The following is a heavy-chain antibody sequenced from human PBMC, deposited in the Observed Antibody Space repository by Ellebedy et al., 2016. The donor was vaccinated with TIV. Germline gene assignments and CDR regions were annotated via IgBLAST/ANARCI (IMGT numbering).Heavy chain of an antibody. Sequence: PGGSLRLSCAASGFTFSSYWMHWVRQAPGKGLVWVSRITSDGSGPSYADSVQGRFTISRDNAKHTLYLQMNSLRAEDTAVYYCATLGSSSTFDYWGQGTLVTVSS. CDR2: ITSDGSGP. CDR3: ATLGSSSTFDY. J-gene: IGHJ4*02. V-gene: IGHV3-74*01. D-gene: IGHD6-6*01. CDR1: GFTFSSYW.